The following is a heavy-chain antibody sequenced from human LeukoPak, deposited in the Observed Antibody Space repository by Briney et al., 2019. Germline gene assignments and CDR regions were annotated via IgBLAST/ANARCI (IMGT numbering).Heavy chain of an antibody. D-gene: IGHD3-3*01. CDR2: ISHDGSNK. V-gene: IGHV3-30*18. Sequence: PGGSLRLSCAASGFTFSSYGMHWVRQAPGKGLEWVAVISHDGSNKYYADSVKGRFTISRDNSKNTLYLQMNSLRAEDTAVYYCAKEERTIFGVVITPIDYWGQGTLVTVSS. CDR1: GFTFSSYG. J-gene: IGHJ4*02. CDR3: AKEERTIFGVVITPIDY.